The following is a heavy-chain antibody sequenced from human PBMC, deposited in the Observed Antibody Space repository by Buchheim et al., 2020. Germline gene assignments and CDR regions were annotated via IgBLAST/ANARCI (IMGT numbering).Heavy chain of an antibody. Sequence: EVQLVQSGAEVKKPGESLRISCKGSGYSFTSYWISWVRQMPGKGLEWMGRIDPSDSYTNYSPSFQGHVTISADKSISTAYPQWSSLKASDTAMYYCASDGPPAAISYYYGMDVWGQGTT. D-gene: IGHD2-2*01. CDR2: IDPSDSYT. J-gene: IGHJ6*02. V-gene: IGHV5-10-1*03. CDR1: GYSFTSYW. CDR3: ASDGPPAAISYYYGMDV.